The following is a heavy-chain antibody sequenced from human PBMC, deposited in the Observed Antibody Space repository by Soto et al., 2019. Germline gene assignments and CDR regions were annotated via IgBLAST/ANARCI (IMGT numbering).Heavy chain of an antibody. CDR1: GYTFTSYG. Sequence: ASVKVSCKASGYTFTSYGISWVRQAPGQGLEWMGWISAYNGNTNYAQKLQGRVTMTTDTSTSTAYMELRSLRSDDTAVYYCARETDYDILTGSSWLHPRYQTTLVTVS. J-gene: IGHJ5*02. CDR3: ARETDYDILTGSSWLHP. CDR2: ISAYNGNT. D-gene: IGHD3-9*01. V-gene: IGHV1-18*01.